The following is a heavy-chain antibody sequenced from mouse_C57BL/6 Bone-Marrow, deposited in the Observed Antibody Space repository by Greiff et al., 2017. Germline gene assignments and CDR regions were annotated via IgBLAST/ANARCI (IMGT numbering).Heavy chain of an antibody. CDR2: ISYDGSN. CDR1: GYSITSGYY. D-gene: IGHD2-5*01. Sequence: EVKLVESGPGLVKPSQSLSLTCSVTGYSITSGYYWNWIRQFPGNKLEWMGYISYDGSNNYNPSLKNRISITRDTSKNQFFLKLNSVTTEDTATYYGARDRAYYSNPWFAYWGQGTLVTVSA. V-gene: IGHV3-6*01. J-gene: IGHJ3*01. CDR3: ARDRAYYSNPWFAY.